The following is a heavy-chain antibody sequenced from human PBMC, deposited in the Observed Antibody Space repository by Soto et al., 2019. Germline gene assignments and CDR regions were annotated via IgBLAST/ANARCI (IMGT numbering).Heavy chain of an antibody. V-gene: IGHV2-5*02. D-gene: IGHD4-17*01. Sequence: QITLKESGPTLVKPTQTLTLTCKFSGLSLSTNGGSVGWIRQPPGKALEWLALVYWDDDKRYSPSLKSRLTXTXXTSKNQVVLTLTNMDPVDTATYYCAHRRRGDSFDYWGQGTLVTVSS. CDR2: VYWDDDK. CDR3: AHRRRGDSFDY. CDR1: GLSLSTNGGS. J-gene: IGHJ4*02.